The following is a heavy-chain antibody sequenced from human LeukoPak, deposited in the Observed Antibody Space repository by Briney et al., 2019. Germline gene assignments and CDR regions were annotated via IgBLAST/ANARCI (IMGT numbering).Heavy chain of an antibody. CDR1: GYTFTAYY. Sequence: ASVKVSCKASGYTFTAYYIHWVRQAPGQGLEWMGWFNPNSGGTNYAQEFQGRVAMTRDTSISTAYMELSRLRSDDTAVYYCAREYYFDNSGYYGVGDYWGQGTLVTVSS. CDR3: AREYYFDNSGYYGVGDY. J-gene: IGHJ4*02. CDR2: FNPNSGGT. D-gene: IGHD3-22*01. V-gene: IGHV1-2*02.